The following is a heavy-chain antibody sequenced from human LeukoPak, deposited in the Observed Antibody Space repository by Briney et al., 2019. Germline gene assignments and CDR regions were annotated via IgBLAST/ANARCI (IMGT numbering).Heavy chain of an antibody. CDR1: GGSISSSSYY. CDR2: IYYSGST. CDR3: ARRWYYYDARAFDI. J-gene: IGHJ3*02. Sequence: TSETLSLTCTVSGGSISSSSYYWGWIRQPPGKGLEWIGSIYYSGSTYYNPSLKSRVTISVDTSKNQFSLRLSSVTAPDTAVYYCARRWYYYDARAFDIWGQGTMVTVSS. V-gene: IGHV4-39*01. D-gene: IGHD3-22*01.